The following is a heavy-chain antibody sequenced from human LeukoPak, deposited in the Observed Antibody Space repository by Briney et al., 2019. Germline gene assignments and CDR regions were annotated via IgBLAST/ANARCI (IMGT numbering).Heavy chain of an antibody. CDR3: ARRLYCTSSSCPTGPDAFDI. CDR1: GFTFSSYG. J-gene: IGHJ3*02. CDR2: ISYDESNK. Sequence: GRSLRLSCAASGFTFSSYGMQWVRQAPGKGLEWVAVISYDESNKWYADSVKGRFTISRDNSKNTLYLQMNSLRVEDTAVYYCARRLYCTSSSCPTGPDAFDIWAKGQWSPSLQ. D-gene: IGHD2-2*01. V-gene: IGHV3-30*03.